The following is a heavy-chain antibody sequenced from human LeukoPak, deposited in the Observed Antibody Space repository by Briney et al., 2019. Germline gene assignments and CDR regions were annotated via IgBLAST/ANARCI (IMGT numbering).Heavy chain of an antibody. Sequence: PGGSLRLSCAASGFTFDDYAMHWVRQAPGKGLEWVSGISWNSGSIGYADSVKGRFTISRDNAKNSLYLQMNSLRAEDTALYYCAKDRVPYITGPLRWGQGTLVTVSS. V-gene: IGHV3-9*01. CDR1: GFTFDDYA. CDR2: ISWNSGSI. CDR3: AKDRVPYITGPLR. J-gene: IGHJ4*02. D-gene: IGHD1-20*01.